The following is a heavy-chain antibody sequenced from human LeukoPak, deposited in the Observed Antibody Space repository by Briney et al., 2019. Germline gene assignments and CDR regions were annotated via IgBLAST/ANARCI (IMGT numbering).Heavy chain of an antibody. CDR1: GFTFSGAW. J-gene: IGHJ4*02. Sequence: GGSLRLSCTASGFTFSGAWMTWVRQAPGKGLEWVANIREDGTEKNYVDSVKGRFTISRDNAKNSLFLQMSNLRDDDTAIYYCARVEASGYDYGAFDYWGQGTLVTVSS. CDR2: IREDGTEK. D-gene: IGHD5-12*01. V-gene: IGHV3-7*01. CDR3: ARVEASGYDYGAFDY.